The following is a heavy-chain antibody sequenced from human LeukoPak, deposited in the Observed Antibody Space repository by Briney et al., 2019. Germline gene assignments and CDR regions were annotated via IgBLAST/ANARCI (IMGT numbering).Heavy chain of an antibody. CDR3: ARLSRPRPTNSSNWFHFDY. CDR1: GYTFTTIW. CDR2: IYPDDSAT. V-gene: IGHV5-51*01. J-gene: IGHJ4*02. D-gene: IGHD6-13*01. Sequence: GESLKISCKASGYTFTTIWIGWVRQMPGKDREWMNIIYPDDSATRYSPSFQGQVTISADTSISHAYLQWTCLKASDTAMYYCARLSRPRPTNSSNWFHFDYGGQRAPVTVA.